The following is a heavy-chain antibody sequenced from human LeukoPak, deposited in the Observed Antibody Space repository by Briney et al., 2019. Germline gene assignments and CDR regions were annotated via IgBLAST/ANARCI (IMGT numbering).Heavy chain of an antibody. V-gene: IGHV1-58*01. D-gene: IGHD2-2*01. CDR1: GFTFTSSA. CDR2: IVVGSGNT. CDR3: AAAVVPAAVYYYYGMDV. Sequence: SVKVSCKASGFTFTSSAVQWVRQARGQRLKWIGWIVVGSGNTNYAQKFQERVTITRDMSTSTAYMELSSLRSEDTAVYYCAAAVVPAAVYYYYGMDVWGKGTTVTVSS. J-gene: IGHJ6*04.